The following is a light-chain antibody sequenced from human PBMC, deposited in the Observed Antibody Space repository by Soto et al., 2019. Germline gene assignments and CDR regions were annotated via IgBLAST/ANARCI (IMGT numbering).Light chain of an antibody. J-gene: IGLJ2*01. CDR1: SSDVGGYKY. CDR2: EVS. Sequence: QSALTQPASVSGSPGQSITISCTGTSSDVGGYKYVSWYQQHPDKAPKLIIFEVSNRPSGVSNRFSGSKSGNTASLTISGLQAEDEADYYCSSYTSSSIVVFGGGTKVTVL. CDR3: SSYTSSSIVV. V-gene: IGLV2-14*01.